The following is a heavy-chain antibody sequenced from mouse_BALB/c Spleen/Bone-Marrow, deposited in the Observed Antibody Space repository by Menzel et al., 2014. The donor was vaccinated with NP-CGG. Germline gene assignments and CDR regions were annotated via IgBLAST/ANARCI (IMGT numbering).Heavy chain of an antibody. CDR1: GFYIKDTY. Sequence: EVQLQQSGAELVKPGASVELSCTASGFYIKDTYMHWVKQRPEQGLEWIGRIDPANGNTKYDPKFQGKATITADTSSNTAYLQLSSLTSEDTAVYYCASYYYGSSRFAYWGQGTLVTVSA. CDR2: IDPANGNT. D-gene: IGHD1-1*01. CDR3: ASYYYGSSRFAY. V-gene: IGHV14-3*02. J-gene: IGHJ3*01.